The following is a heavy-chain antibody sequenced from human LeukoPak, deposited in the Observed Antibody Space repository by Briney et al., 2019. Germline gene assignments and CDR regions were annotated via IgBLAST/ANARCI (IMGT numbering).Heavy chain of an antibody. CDR1: GFTFSDYW. CDR3: AKGGTAGGYYDSSGNDWFDY. Sequence: GWALRLSCAASGFTFSDYWMLGVGQAPGKRLVWVSHISTDGSSTTYADSVRGRFTISRDNARNTLYLQMNSLRAGDTAVYYCAKGGTAGGYYDSSGNDWFDYWGQGTLVTVSS. CDR2: ISTDGSST. J-gene: IGHJ4*02. D-gene: IGHD3-22*01. V-gene: IGHV3-74*01.